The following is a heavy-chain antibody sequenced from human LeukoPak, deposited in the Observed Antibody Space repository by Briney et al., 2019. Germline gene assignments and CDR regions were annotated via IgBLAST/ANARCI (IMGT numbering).Heavy chain of an antibody. CDR1: GYTFTNYG. CDR3: ARSYYYDSSGHYPPDY. Sequence: GASVTVSFKSSGYTFTNYGISWVRQAPGQGLEWMGWISAYNGNTNYAQRLQGRVTMTTDTSTNTAYMELRSLGSDDTAVYYCARSYYYDSSGHYPPDYWGQGTLVTVSS. V-gene: IGHV1-18*01. D-gene: IGHD3-22*01. J-gene: IGHJ4*02. CDR2: ISAYNGNT.